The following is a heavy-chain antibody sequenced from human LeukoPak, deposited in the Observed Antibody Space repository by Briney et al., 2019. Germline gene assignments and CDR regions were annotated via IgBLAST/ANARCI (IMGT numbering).Heavy chain of an antibody. CDR1: GFIFSSYY. D-gene: IGHD2-8*01. CDR3: ARDCWGIKVMDGFDN. V-gene: IGHV3-7*01. Sequence: GGSLRLSCTASGFIFSSYYMSWVRQAPGKGLEWVANIKQDGSEKKYVDSVEGRFTISRDNAKNSLYLQMNSLRAEDTAVYYCARDCWGIKVMDGFDNWGQGTLVTVSS. CDR2: IKQDGSEK. J-gene: IGHJ4*02.